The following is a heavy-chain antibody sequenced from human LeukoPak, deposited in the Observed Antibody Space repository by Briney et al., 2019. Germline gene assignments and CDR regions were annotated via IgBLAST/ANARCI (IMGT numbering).Heavy chain of an antibody. D-gene: IGHD5-18*01. V-gene: IGHV3-53*01. CDR3: VADSSTYGYYYHHMDV. Sequence: GSLRLSCAASGVTVGSTCMSWVRQAPGKGLEWVSVFFSGGSTYYSDSVRGRFTISRDESKNTVFLQMNSLRPEDTALYHCVADSSTYGYYYHHMDVWGKGTTVTVSS. J-gene: IGHJ6*03. CDR2: FFSGGST. CDR1: GVTVGSTC.